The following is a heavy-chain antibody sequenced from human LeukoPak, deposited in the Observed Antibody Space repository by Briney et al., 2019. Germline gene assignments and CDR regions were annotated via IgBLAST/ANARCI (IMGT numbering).Heavy chain of an antibody. Sequence: SQTLSLTCVISGDSVSSNSAAWNWLRQSPSRGLEWLGRTYYRSKWHNDYAVSVRSRINITPDTSKNQFSLHLNSVTPEDTAVYYCAGRTSTFNIWGQGTMVTVSS. CDR2: TYYRSKWHN. CDR1: GDSVSSNSAA. CDR3: AGRTSTFNI. V-gene: IGHV6-1*01. J-gene: IGHJ3*02.